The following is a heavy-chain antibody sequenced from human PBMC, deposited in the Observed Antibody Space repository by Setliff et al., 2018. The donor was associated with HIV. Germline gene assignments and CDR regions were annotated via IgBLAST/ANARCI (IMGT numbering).Heavy chain of an antibody. D-gene: IGHD3-3*01. CDR1: GGSISSSNW. CDR2: IDLSGSS. CDR3: ARDSSGVADYDFWSGRNWFDP. J-gene: IGHJ5*02. V-gene: IGHV4-4*02. Sequence: SETLSLTCAVSGGSISSSNWWSWVRQPPGKGLEWIGEIDLSGSSNYNPSLKSRVTLSVDKSRNQFSLNLNSVTAADTAVYYCARDSSGVADYDFWSGRNWFDPWGQGILVTVSS.